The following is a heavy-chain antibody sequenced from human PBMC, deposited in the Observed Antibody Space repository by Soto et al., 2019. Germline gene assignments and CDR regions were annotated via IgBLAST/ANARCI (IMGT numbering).Heavy chain of an antibody. Sequence: VQLVQSGAEVKKPGASVKVSCKTSGDSFNDYYIHWVRQAPGQGLEWMGWINPNGGVTKYAQKSQGRVTVNRDLSIRRGYVELSSLRSEDTVVYYCARECGGATAILGCYYFYMDVWGKGTTVTVSS. CDR1: GDSFNDYY. CDR2: INPNGGVT. V-gene: IGHV1-2*02. J-gene: IGHJ6*03. CDR3: ARECGGATAILGCYYFYMDV. D-gene: IGHD5-12*01.